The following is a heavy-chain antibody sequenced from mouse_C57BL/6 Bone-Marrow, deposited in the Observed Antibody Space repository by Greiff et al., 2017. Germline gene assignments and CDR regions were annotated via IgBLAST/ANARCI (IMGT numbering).Heavy chain of an antibody. CDR1: GYAFSTYC. CDR2: IYPGGGDT. J-gene: IGHJ2*01. V-gene: IGHV1-80*01. Sequence: VQLQQSGAELVKPGASVKMSCKASGYAFSTYCMNWVKQRPGQGLEWIGQIYPGGGDTKYNGKFKGKATLTADKSSSTAYMELGSLTSEDSAVYFCARAGDYFDYWGQGTTLTVSS. CDR3: ARAGDYFDY.